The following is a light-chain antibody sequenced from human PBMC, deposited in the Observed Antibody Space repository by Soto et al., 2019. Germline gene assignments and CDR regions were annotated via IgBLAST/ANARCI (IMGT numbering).Light chain of an antibody. CDR3: QQYNNWPPWT. CDR2: GAS. J-gene: IGKJ1*01. Sequence: EVVLTQSPATLSLSPGERATFSCRASQSVNNFLAWYQQKPGQAPSLLIYGASTRATGIPARFSGSGSGTEFTLTIRSLQSEDFAVYYCQQYNNWPPWTCGQGTKGDIK. CDR1: QSVNNF. V-gene: IGKV3-15*01.